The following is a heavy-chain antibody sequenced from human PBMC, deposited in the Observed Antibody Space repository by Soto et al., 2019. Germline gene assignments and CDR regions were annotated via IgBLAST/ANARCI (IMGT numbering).Heavy chain of an antibody. J-gene: IGHJ4*02. Sequence: EVQLLESGGGLVQPGGSLRLSCAASGFTFSSYAMGWVRQAPGTGLEWVSVIAGSGGDTYFADSVKGRFTISRDNSKNTMDLHMNSLRAEATARYYCAKERVAAADVETSPLDFWGQGTQVTVSS. D-gene: IGHD2-15*01. V-gene: IGHV3-23*01. CDR2: IAGSGGDT. CDR1: GFTFSSYA. CDR3: AKERVAAADVETSPLDF.